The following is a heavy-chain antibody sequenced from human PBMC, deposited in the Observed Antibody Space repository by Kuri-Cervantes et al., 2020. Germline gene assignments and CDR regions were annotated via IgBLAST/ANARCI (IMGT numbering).Heavy chain of an antibody. Sequence: ESLKISCTVSGGSISSSSYYWGWIRQPPGKGLEWIGSIYYSGSTYYNPSLKSRVTISVDTSKNQFSLKLSSVTAADTAVYYCARIYYVGKPTTTFDYWGQGTLVTVSS. CDR1: GGSISSSSYY. D-gene: IGHD3-16*01. J-gene: IGHJ4*02. CDR3: ARIYYVGKPTTTFDY. V-gene: IGHV4-39*07. CDR2: IYYSGST.